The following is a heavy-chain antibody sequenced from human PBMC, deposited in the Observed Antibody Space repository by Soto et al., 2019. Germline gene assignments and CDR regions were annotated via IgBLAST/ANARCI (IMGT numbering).Heavy chain of an antibody. CDR1: GFSLSTSGVG. Sequence: QITLKESGPTLVKPTQTLTLTCTFSGFSLSTSGVGVGWIRQPPGKALEWLALIYWDDDKRYSPSLKSRLTITKDTSKNQVVLTMTNMDPVDTATYYCAHRPTYYDFWSGSRKSPFRGFDYWGQGTLVTVSS. D-gene: IGHD3-3*01. CDR2: IYWDDDK. J-gene: IGHJ4*02. CDR3: AHRPTYYDFWSGSRKSPFRGFDY. V-gene: IGHV2-5*02.